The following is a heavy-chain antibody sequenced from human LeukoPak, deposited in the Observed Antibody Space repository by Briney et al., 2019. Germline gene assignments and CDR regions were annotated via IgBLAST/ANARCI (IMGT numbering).Heavy chain of an antibody. CDR3: ARVLRYDFWSAYYFDY. CDR2: ISTYNGNT. V-gene: IGHV1-18*04. D-gene: IGHD3-3*01. Sequence: ATVKVSCKASGYTFTGYYMHWVRQAPGQGLEWMAWISTYNGNTNYALKVQGRATMTTDTSTSTAYMELRSLRSDDTAVYYCARVLRYDFWSAYYFDYWGQGTLVTVSS. J-gene: IGHJ4*02. CDR1: GYTFTGYY.